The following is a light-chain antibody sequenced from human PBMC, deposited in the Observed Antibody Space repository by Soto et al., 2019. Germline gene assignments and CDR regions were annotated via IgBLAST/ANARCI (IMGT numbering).Light chain of an antibody. J-gene: IGKJ1*01. CDR3: QHYNSYSEA. Sequence: DIQLTQSPSFLSASPGDRVTITCRASQGIRSYLAWYQQSPGRAPKLLIYAASTLQSGVPSRFSGSGSGTEFTLTISSLQPEDFATYYCQHYNSYSEAFGQGTKVDIK. CDR2: AAS. V-gene: IGKV1-9*01. CDR1: QGIRSY.